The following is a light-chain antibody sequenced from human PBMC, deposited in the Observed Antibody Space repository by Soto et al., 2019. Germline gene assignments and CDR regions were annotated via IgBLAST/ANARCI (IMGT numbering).Light chain of an antibody. J-gene: IGKJ1*01. CDR2: GAS. CDR3: QQYSTYTPRT. CDR1: QSISNN. Sequence: EIVMTQSPATLSVSPGERASLSCRASQSISNNLAWYQQKPGQAPRLLIYGASTRATGIPARFSGSGSGTEFTLTISSLQSEDFAVYYCQQYSTYTPRTFGQGTKVEIK. V-gene: IGKV3-15*01.